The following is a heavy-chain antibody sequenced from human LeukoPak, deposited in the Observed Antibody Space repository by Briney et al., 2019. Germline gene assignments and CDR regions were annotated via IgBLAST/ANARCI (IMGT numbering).Heavy chain of an antibody. CDR1: GYSISSGYY. D-gene: IGHD3-3*01. CDR3: ARVEDPDYDFWSGYMDV. J-gene: IGHJ6*03. CDR2: IYHSGST. Sequence: SETLSLTCTVSGYSISSGYYWGWIRQPPGKGLEWIGRIYHSGSTYYNPSLKSRVTISVDTSKNQFSLKLSSVTAADTAVYYCARVEDPDYDFWSGYMDVWGKGTTVTVSS. V-gene: IGHV4-38-2*02.